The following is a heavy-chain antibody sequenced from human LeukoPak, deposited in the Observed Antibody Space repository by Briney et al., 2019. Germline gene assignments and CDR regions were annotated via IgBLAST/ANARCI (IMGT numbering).Heavy chain of an antibody. V-gene: IGHV5-51*01. D-gene: IGHD6-13*01. CDR1: GYIFPIYC. CDR3: ARQGAAGKYYYYYMDV. J-gene: IGHJ6*03. CDR2: IYPDDSNT. Sequence: GESLQISCHGSGYIFPIYCISWVRQMPGQGLEWMGFIYPDDSNTIYGPSFQGQVTISADKSINTAYLEWSSLKASDTAIYYCARQGAAGKYYYYYMDVWGKGTTVTVSS.